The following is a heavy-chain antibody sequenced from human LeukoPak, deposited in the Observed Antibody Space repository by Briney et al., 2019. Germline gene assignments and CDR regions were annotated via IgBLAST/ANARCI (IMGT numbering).Heavy chain of an antibody. V-gene: IGHV4-59*01. Sequence: PSETLSLTCTVSGGSISSYYWSWIRQPPGKGLEWIGYIYYSGSTNYNPSLKSRVTISVDTSKNQFSLKLSSVTAADTAVYYCARTPYYCDSSGYSVEYYFDYWGQGTLVTVSS. D-gene: IGHD3-22*01. CDR1: GGSISSYY. CDR3: ARTPYYCDSSGYSVEYYFDY. CDR2: IYYSGST. J-gene: IGHJ4*02.